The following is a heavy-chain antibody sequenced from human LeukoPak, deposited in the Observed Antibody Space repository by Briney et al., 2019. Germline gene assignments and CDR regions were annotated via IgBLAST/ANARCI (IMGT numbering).Heavy chain of an antibody. Sequence: GGSPRLSCAASGFTFSSYWMSWVRQAPGKGLEWVANINQDGSETYYVDSVRGRFTISRDNAKNSLYLQMNSLRAEDTAVYYCARDIVPPGICFDFWGQGTLVTVSS. CDR2: INQDGSET. CDR3: ARDIVPPGICFDF. D-gene: IGHD2-2*01. CDR1: GFTFSSYW. V-gene: IGHV3-7*01. J-gene: IGHJ4*02.